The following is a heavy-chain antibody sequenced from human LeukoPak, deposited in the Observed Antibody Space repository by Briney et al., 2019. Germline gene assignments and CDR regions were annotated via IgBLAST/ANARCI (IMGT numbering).Heavy chain of an antibody. Sequence: SETLSLTCAVYGGSFSGYYWSWIRQPPGKGLEWIGEINHSGSTNYNPSLKSRVTISVDTSKNQFSLKLSSVTAADTAVYYCARGRRSGVMLNGMDVWGQGTTVTVSS. D-gene: IGHD2-8*01. V-gene: IGHV4-34*01. CDR2: INHSGST. CDR1: GGSFSGYY. CDR3: ARGRRSGVMLNGMDV. J-gene: IGHJ6*02.